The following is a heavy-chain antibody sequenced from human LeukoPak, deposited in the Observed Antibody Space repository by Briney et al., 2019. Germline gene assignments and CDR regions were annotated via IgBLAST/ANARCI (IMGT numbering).Heavy chain of an antibody. D-gene: IGHD3/OR15-3a*01. V-gene: IGHV1-2*02. CDR3: AREGGAWTQRGLFDP. CDR1: GYTFTGYY. CDR2: INPNSGGT. J-gene: IGHJ5*02. Sequence: ASVKVSCKASGYTFTGYYIHWVRQAPGQGLEWMGWINPNSGGTNYAQKFQGRVTMTRDTSISTAYMELSRPRSDDTAVYYCAREGGAWTQRGLFDPWGQGTLVTVSS.